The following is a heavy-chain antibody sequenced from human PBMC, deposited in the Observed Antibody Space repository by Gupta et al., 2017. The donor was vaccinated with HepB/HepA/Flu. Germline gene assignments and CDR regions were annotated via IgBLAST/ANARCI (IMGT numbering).Heavy chain of an antibody. Sequence: EVQLVYSGGGLVQPGGSLRLSCVASGFTFRSNSLNWVRQAPGKGLEWRSYIDSVARNKSYADAWKGRLTIYRDKAKKALYLQMDSSRAAAKALYYCAGAAGVRGVIHHFDYWGRGTLVTVSS. J-gene: IGHJ4*02. CDR3: AGAAGVRGVIHHFDY. D-gene: IGHD3-10*01. CDR1: GFTFRSNS. V-gene: IGHV3-48*01. CDR2: IDSVARNK.